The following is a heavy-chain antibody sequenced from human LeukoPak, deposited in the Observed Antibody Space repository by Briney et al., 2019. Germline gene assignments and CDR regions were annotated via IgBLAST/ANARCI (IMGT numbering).Heavy chain of an antibody. CDR2: IYHSGST. J-gene: IGHJ4*02. Sequence: SETLSLTCTVSGGSISSGGYYWSWIRQPPGKGLEWIGYIYHSGSTYYNPSLKSRVTISVDRSKNQFSLKLSSVTAADTAVYYCARDMITFGGVIVTGTVDYWGQGTLVTVSS. CDR3: ARDMITFGGVIVTGTVDY. V-gene: IGHV4-30-2*01. D-gene: IGHD3-16*02. CDR1: GGSISSGGYY.